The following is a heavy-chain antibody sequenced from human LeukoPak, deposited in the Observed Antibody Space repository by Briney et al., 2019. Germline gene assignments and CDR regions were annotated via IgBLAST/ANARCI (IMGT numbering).Heavy chain of an antibody. CDR3: ARVGYSSGHYYFDY. CDR2: INWNGGST. J-gene: IGHJ4*02. CDR1: GFTFDDYG. D-gene: IGHD6-19*01. Sequence: GGSPRLSCAASGFTFDDYGMSWVRQAPGKGLEWVSGINWNGGSTGYADSVKGRFTISRDNAKNSLYLQMNSLRAEDTALYYCARVGYSSGHYYFDYWGQGTLVTVSS. V-gene: IGHV3-20*04.